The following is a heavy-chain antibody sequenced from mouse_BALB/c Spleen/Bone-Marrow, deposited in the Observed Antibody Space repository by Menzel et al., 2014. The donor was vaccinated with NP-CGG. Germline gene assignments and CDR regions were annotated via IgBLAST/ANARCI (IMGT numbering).Heavy chain of an antibody. CDR1: GYTFTSYY. CDR3: TRSDGYYVPHWYFDV. Sequence: QVQLQQSGAELVKPGASVKLSCKASGYTFTSYYMYWVKQRPGQGLEWIGEINPSNGGTNFNEKFKSKATLTVDKSYSTAYMQSSSLTSEDSAVYYCTRSDGYYVPHWYFDVWGAGTTVTVSS. CDR2: INPSNGGT. D-gene: IGHD2-3*01. V-gene: IGHV1S81*02. J-gene: IGHJ1*01.